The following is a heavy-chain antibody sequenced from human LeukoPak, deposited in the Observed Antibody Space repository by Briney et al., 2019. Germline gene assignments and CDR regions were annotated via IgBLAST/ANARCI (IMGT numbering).Heavy chain of an antibody. CDR2: IWYDGSNK. J-gene: IGHJ4*02. CDR1: GFTFSSYG. D-gene: IGHD1-14*01. CDR3: AKDGIQYNHGIDY. Sequence: GGSLRLYCAASGFTFSSYGMHWVRQAPGKGLEWGAVIWYDGSNKYYADSVKGRFTISRDNSKNTLYLQMNSLRAEDTAVYYCAKDGIQYNHGIDYWGQGTLVTVSS. V-gene: IGHV3-33*06.